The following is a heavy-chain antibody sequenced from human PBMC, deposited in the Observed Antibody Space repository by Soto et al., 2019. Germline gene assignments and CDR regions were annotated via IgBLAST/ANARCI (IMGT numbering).Heavy chain of an antibody. J-gene: IGHJ5*02. Sequence: TLSLTCAVSGGSISSGGYSWSWIRQPPGKGLEWIGYIYHSGSTYYNPSLKSRVTISVDRSKNQFSLKLSSVTAADTAVYYCARGIHVWGSYMANWFDPWGQGTLVTVSS. D-gene: IGHD3-16*01. V-gene: IGHV4-30-2*01. CDR1: GGSISSGGYS. CDR2: IYHSGST. CDR3: ARGIHVWGSYMANWFDP.